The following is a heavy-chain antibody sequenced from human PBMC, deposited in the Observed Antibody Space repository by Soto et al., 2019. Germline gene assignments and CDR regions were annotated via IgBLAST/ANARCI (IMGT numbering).Heavy chain of an antibody. CDR3: ARSPYPLRYFDWLLQPFDY. CDR2: ISSSSSYI. CDR1: GFTFSSYS. Sequence: PGGSLRLSCAASGFTFSSYSMNRVRQAPGKGLEWVSSISSSSSYIYYADSVKGRFTISRDNAKNSLYLQMNSLRAEDTAVYYCARSPYPLRYFDWLLQPFDYWGQGTLVTVSS. J-gene: IGHJ4*02. V-gene: IGHV3-21*01. D-gene: IGHD3-9*01.